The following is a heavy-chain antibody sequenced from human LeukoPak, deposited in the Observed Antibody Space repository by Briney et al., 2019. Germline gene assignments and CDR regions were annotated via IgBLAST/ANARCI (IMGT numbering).Heavy chain of an antibody. J-gene: IGHJ3*02. CDR3: ARDLAPVIARGDAFDI. Sequence: SETLSLTCTVSGGSINTYYWSWIRQPPGEGLEWIGNIYYSGTTSYNPSLESRVIISVDTSKNQFSLKLSSVTAADTAVYYCARDLAPVIARGDAFDIWGQGTMVTVSS. CDR2: IYYSGTT. CDR1: GGSINTYY. V-gene: IGHV4-59*01. D-gene: IGHD3-16*02.